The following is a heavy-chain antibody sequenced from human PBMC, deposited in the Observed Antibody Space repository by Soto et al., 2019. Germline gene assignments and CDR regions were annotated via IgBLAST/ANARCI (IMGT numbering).Heavy chain of an antibody. Sequence: SETLSLTCTVSGGSISSYYWSWIRQPPGKGLEWIGYIYYSGSTYYNPSLESRVTIFVDTSKNQFSLRLSSVTAADTAVYYCARRHLTMIPLWGQGTLVTVSS. CDR2: IYYSGST. CDR3: ARRHLTMIPL. J-gene: IGHJ4*02. V-gene: IGHV4-59*08. D-gene: IGHD3-22*01. CDR1: GGSISSYY.